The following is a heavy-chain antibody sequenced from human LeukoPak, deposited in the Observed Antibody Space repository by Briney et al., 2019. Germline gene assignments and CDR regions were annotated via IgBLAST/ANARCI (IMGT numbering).Heavy chain of an antibody. CDR2: MNPNSGNI. CDR3: ARGLWGPRGY. J-gene: IGHJ4*02. Sequence: ASVKVSCKASGYTFTSYGISWVRQAPGQGLEWMGWMNPNSGNIHYAQKFQGRVTMTRNTSISTAYIELSSLRSEDTAVYYCARGLWGPRGYWGQGTLVTVSS. V-gene: IGHV1-8*02. D-gene: IGHD3-10*01. CDR1: GYTFTSYG.